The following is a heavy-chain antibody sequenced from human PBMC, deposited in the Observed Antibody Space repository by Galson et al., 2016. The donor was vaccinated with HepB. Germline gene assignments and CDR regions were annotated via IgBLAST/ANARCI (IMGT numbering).Heavy chain of an antibody. CDR2: ISHDGANT. Sequence: SLRLSCAASGFTFSSIAMHWVRQAPGKGLEWVAFISHDGANTYYADSVKGRFTISRDNSDNTLYLTMNSLSPDDTAIFYCARRDSSKWLYYYYNYMDVWGKGTTVIVSS. CDR1: GFTFSSIA. D-gene: IGHD3-22*01. V-gene: IGHV3-30-3*01. J-gene: IGHJ6*03. CDR3: ARRDSSKWLYYYYNYMDV.